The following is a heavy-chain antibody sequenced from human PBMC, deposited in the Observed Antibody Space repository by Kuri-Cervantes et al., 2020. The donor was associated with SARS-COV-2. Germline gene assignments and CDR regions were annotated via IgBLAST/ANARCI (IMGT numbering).Heavy chain of an antibody. CDR3: ARGRGDGLN. CDR2: IYSGGST. Sequence: ETLSLTCAASGFTVSSNYVSWVRQAPGKGLEWVSVIYSGGSTYYADSVRGRFTISRHNSKNTLYLQMNSLRAEDTAVYYCARGRGDGLNWGQGTLVTVSS. J-gene: IGHJ4*02. CDR1: GFTVSSNY. V-gene: IGHV3-53*04. D-gene: IGHD3-9*01.